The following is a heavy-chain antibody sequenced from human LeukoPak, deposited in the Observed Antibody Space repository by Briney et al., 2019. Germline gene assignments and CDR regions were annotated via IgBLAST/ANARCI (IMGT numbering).Heavy chain of an antibody. CDR3: AKKRRGVGATQVRRFDY. D-gene: IGHD1-26*01. J-gene: IGHJ4*02. CDR1: GFTLSNYA. V-gene: IGHV3-23*01. Sequence: GGSLRLSCAASGFTLSNYAMSWVRQAPGKGLVWVSTNIGCGGSTHYADSVKGRFTISRDNSKNTLYLQMNSLRAEDTAVYYCAKKRRGVGATQVRRFDYWGQGTLVTVSS. CDR2: NIGCGGST.